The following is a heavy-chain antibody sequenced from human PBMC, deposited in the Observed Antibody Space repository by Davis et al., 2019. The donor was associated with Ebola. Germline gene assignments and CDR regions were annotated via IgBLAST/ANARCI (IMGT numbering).Heavy chain of an antibody. CDR3: ASQTYYYYAMDV. CDR1: GGTFSSYA. J-gene: IGHJ6*02. V-gene: IGHV1-69*06. CDR2: IIPIFGTA. Sequence: AASVKVSCKASGGTFSSYAISWVRQAPGQGLEWMGGIIPIFGTANYAQKFQGRVTITADKSTSTAYMELSSLRSEDTAVYYCASQTYYYYAMDVWGQGTTVTVSS.